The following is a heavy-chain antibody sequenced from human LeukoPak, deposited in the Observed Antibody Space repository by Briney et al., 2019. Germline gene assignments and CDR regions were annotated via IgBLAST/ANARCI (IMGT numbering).Heavy chain of an antibody. Sequence: PSETLSLTCAVYGGSFSGYYWSWIRQPPGKGLEWIGYIYYSGSTNYNPSLKSRVTISVDTSKNQFSLKLSSVTAADTAVYYCARGVTAGWFDPWGQGTLVTVSS. CDR1: GGSFSGYY. V-gene: IGHV4-59*01. CDR3: ARGVTAGWFDP. D-gene: IGHD3-10*01. CDR2: IYYSGST. J-gene: IGHJ5*02.